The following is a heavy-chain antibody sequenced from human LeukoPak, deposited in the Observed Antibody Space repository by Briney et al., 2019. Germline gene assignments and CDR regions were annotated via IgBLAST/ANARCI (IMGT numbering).Heavy chain of an antibody. CDR1: GYTFTGYY. CDR2: INPNSGGT. J-gene: IGHJ4*02. D-gene: IGHD3-22*01. Sequence: ASVKVSCKASGYTFTGYYTHWVRQAPGQGLEWMGWINPNSGGTNYAQKFQGRVTMTRDTSISTAYMELSRLRSDDTAVYYCAREGTQYYYDSSGYYDWGQGTLVTVSS. CDR3: AREGTQYYYDSSGYYD. V-gene: IGHV1-2*02.